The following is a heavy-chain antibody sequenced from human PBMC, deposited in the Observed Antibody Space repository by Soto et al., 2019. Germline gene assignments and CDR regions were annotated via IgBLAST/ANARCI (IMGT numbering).Heavy chain of an antibody. D-gene: IGHD3-22*01. CDR3: ARDSNYYDSSGPLGGYDY. V-gene: IGHV4-61*01. Sequence: SETLSLTCTVSGGSVSSGSYYWSWIRQPPGKGLEWIGYIYYSGSTNYNPSLKSRVTISVDTSKNQFSLKLSSVTAADTAVYYCARDSNYYDSSGPLGGYDYWGQGTLVTVSS. J-gene: IGHJ4*02. CDR2: IYYSGST. CDR1: GGSVSSGSYY.